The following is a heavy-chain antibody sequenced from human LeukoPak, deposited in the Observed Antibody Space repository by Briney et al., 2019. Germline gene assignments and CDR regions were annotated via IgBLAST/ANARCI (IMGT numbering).Heavy chain of an antibody. D-gene: IGHD6-19*01. V-gene: IGHV3-74*01. J-gene: IGHJ4*02. Sequence: TGGSLRLSCAASGFTFSSYWMHWVRQAPGKGLVWVSRINSDGSTTNYAASVKGRFTISRDNAKNTLYLQMNSLRVEDTAVYYCARDYYSSAYYWGQGTLVTVSS. CDR2: INSDGSTT. CDR3: ARDYYSSAYY. CDR1: GFTFSSYW.